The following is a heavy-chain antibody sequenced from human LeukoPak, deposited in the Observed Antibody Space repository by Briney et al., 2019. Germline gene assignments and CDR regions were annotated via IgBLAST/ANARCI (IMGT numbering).Heavy chain of an antibody. Sequence: ETLSLTCTVSGGSISSSSYYWGWVRQAPGKGLEWVSVMFASGSTYYADSVKGRFTFSRDIFRNTLYLQLNSLRVEDTALYYCARGFVQTGYSSSSYVHWGQGTLVTVSS. CDR1: GGSISSSSYY. CDR2: MFASGST. D-gene: IGHD6-13*01. J-gene: IGHJ4*02. V-gene: IGHV3-66*01. CDR3: ARGFVQTGYSSSSYVH.